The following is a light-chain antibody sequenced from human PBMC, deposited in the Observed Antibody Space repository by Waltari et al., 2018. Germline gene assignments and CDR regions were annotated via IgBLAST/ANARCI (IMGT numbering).Light chain of an antibody. Sequence: QLVLTQSPSASASLGASIKLTCTLSSGHSSNIIAWLQQQPERGPRYLMKVNSDGTHGKGDDMPDRFSGSSSGAERYLTISSLQSEDEADYYCQTGGHGTWVFGGGTKVTVL. V-gene: IGLV4-69*01. CDR1: SGHSSNI. CDR2: VNSDGTH. J-gene: IGLJ3*02. CDR3: QTGGHGTWV.